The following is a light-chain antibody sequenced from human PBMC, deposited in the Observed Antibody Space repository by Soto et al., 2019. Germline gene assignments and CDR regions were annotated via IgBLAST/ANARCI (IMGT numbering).Light chain of an antibody. Sequence: QSVLTQPPSASGTPGQRVTISCSGSSSNIGSNTVNWYRQLPGTAPKLLIYSNTQRPSGVPDRFSGSKSGTSASLAISGLQSEDEADYYCAAWDDSLNGRYVFGTGTKVTVL. V-gene: IGLV1-44*01. CDR2: SNT. CDR3: AAWDDSLNGRYV. CDR1: SSNIGSNT. J-gene: IGLJ1*01.